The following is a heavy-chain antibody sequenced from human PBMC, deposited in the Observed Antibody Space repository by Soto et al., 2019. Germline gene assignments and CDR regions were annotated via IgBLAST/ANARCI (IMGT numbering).Heavy chain of an antibody. V-gene: IGHV4-4*02. J-gene: IGHJ4*02. D-gene: IGHD1-20*01. CDR1: GGSISSSNW. CDR2: IYHSGST. CDR3: ARGAQAGPVSF. Sequence: QVQLQESGPGLVKPSGTLSLTCAVSGGSISSSNWWSWARQPPRKGLEWIGEIYHSGSTNYNPSHKSRVTITVDKSNTLFLLKLSLVTAADTAVYYCARGAQAGPVSFWGQGTLVTVSS.